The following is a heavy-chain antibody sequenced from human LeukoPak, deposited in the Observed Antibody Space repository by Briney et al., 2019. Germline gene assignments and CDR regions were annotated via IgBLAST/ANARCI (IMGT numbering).Heavy chain of an antibody. CDR1: GYSISSGNY. J-gene: IGHJ4*02. CDR2: IYHSGST. CDR3: ARLTYDILTGQLSYFDY. Sequence: SETLSLTCTVSGYSISSGNYWGWIRQSPGKGLEWIGTIYHSGSTYYNPSLKSRVTISVDTSKNQFSLKLSSVTAADTAVYYCARLTYDILTGQLSYFDYWGQGTLVTVSS. D-gene: IGHD3-9*01. V-gene: IGHV4-38-2*02.